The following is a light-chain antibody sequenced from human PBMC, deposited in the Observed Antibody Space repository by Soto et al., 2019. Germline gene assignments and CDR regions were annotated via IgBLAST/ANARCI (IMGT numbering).Light chain of an antibody. CDR1: SSDIGGYNF. Sequence: QSVLTQPPSASGSPGQSVTISCTGTSSDIGGYNFVSWYQHHPDKAPKLMIYEITKRPSGVPARFSGYKSDITASLTVSGLQAADEADYYCSSYAGSNNYVLGTGTKGTVL. J-gene: IGLJ1*01. CDR3: SSYAGSNNYV. CDR2: EIT. V-gene: IGLV2-8*01.